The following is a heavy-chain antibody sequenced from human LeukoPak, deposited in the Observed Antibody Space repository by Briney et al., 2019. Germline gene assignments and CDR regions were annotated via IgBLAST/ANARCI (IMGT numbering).Heavy chain of an antibody. CDR1: GYTFTSYD. CDR3: ARATLSGFSNS. CDR2: MNPNSGNT. V-gene: IGHV1-8*01. Sequence: ASVKVSCKASGYTFTSYDINWVRQATGQGLEWMGWMNPNSGNTGYAQKFQGRVTITTDESTSTVYMKLNSLRSEDTAVYYCARATLSGFSNSWGQGTLVTVSS. D-gene: IGHD6-13*01. J-gene: IGHJ4*02.